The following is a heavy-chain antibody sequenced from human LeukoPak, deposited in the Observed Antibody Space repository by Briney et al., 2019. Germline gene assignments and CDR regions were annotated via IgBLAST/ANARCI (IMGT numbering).Heavy chain of an antibody. V-gene: IGHV4-59*08. J-gene: IGHJ2*01. CDR1: GASIGNYY. CDR2: IYYTGST. CDR3: TSRYSDL. Sequence: SETLSLTCTVSGASIGNYYWSWIRQPPGKGLEWIGFIYYTGSTNYNPSLKSRVTISIDSSKNQFSLKLSSVTAADSAVYYCTSRYSDLWGRGTLVTVSS.